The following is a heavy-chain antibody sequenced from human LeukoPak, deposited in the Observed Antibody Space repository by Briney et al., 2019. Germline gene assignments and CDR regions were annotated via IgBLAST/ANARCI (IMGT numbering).Heavy chain of an antibody. D-gene: IGHD3-9*01. V-gene: IGHV3-23*01. J-gene: IGHJ4*02. CDR2: ISGRDDST. Sequence: GGSLRLSCAASGFSVSSSYMSWVRQAPGKGLEWVSAISGRDDSTYYADSVKGRFTISRDTSKNTLFLQMNSLRAEDTAVYYCAKWGDYDILTGYYDPDYWGQGTLVTVSS. CDR3: AKWGDYDILTGYYDPDY. CDR1: GFSVSSSY.